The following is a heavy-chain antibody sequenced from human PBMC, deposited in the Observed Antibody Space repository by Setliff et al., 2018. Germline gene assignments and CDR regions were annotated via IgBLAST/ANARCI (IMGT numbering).Heavy chain of an antibody. CDR3: AKVGSTWPEHFPH. D-gene: IGHD6-13*01. J-gene: IGHJ1*01. Sequence: PSETLSLTCGVSGYSISSGHFWGWIRQPPGKGLEWLASINPHGSEKYYADSVKGRFTISRDNAKNSLSLQMNSLRAEDTSVYYCAKVGSTWPEHFPHWGQGTLVTVSS. CDR2: INPHGSEK. V-gene: IGHV3-7*01. CDR1: GYSISSGH.